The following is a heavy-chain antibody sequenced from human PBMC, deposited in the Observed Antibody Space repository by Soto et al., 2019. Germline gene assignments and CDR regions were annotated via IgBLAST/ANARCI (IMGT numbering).Heavy chain of an antibody. V-gene: IGHV1-3*01. D-gene: IGHD4-17*01. J-gene: IGHJ4*02. CDR2: INADNGNT. Sequence: QVQLVQSGAEVKKPGASVKVSCKASGYTFSGSVMHWGRQAPGQGLEWMGWINADNGNTKYSQKFQGRVTMTWDTSASTAYMELSSLRSEATAIYYCASEIDATTATSLDYWGQGTLVTVSS. CDR3: ASEIDATTATSLDY. CDR1: GYTFSGSV.